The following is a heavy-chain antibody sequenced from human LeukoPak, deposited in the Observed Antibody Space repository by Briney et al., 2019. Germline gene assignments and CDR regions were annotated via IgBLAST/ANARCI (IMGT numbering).Heavy chain of an antibody. J-gene: IGHJ5*02. D-gene: IGHD6-13*01. CDR3: ARQNIEAAGTYTP. V-gene: IGHV5-51*01. CDR1: GYNFTNYW. CDR2: IYPGDSNT. Sequence: GESLKISCKGSGYNFTNYWIAWVRQMPGKGLEWMGVIYPGDSNTGYSPSFQGQVTIPVDKSISIAYLQWSSLKASDTAIYYCARQNIEAAGTYTPWGQGTLVTVSS.